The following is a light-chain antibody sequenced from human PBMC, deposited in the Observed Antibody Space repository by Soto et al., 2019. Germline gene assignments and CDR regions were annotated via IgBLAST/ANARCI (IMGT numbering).Light chain of an antibody. CDR1: SSNIWGNS. CDR3: GSWDSSLSAYV. V-gene: IGLV1-51*01. Sequence: QSVLTQPPSVSAAPGQKVTISCSGSSSNIWGNSVSWYQQLPGTAPKLLIHDDNKRPSGIPDRFSGSKSGTSATLGITGFQTGDEADYYCGSWDSSLSAYVFGTGTKVTVL. CDR2: DDN. J-gene: IGLJ1*01.